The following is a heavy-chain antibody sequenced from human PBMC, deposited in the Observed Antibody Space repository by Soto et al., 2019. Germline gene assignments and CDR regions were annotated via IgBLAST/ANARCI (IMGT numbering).Heavy chain of an antibody. J-gene: IGHJ6*02. Sequence: QVQLVQSGAEVKKPGSSVKVSCKASGGTFSSYAISWVRQAPGQGLEWMGGIIPIFGTANYAQKFQGRVTITADESTSTAYMELSSLRSDDTAVYYCARGWYGGSYGNYYYRMDVWGQGTTVTVSS. V-gene: IGHV1-69*01. D-gene: IGHD1-26*01. CDR3: ARGWYGGSYGNYYYRMDV. CDR1: GGTFSSYA. CDR2: IIPIFGTA.